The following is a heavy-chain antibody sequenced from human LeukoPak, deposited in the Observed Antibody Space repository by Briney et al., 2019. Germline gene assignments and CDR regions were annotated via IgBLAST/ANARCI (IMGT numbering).Heavy chain of an antibody. J-gene: IGHJ6*03. Sequence: SETLSLTCAVYGGSFSGYYWSWIRQPPGKGLEWIGEINHSGSTNYNPSLKSRVTISVDTSKNQFSLKLSSVTAADTAVYYCAREAGYYYDSSGYYYYYYYMDVWGKGTTVTVSS. CDR3: AREAGYYYDSSGYYYYYYYMDV. V-gene: IGHV4-34*01. CDR2: INHSGST. CDR1: GGSFSGYY. D-gene: IGHD3-22*01.